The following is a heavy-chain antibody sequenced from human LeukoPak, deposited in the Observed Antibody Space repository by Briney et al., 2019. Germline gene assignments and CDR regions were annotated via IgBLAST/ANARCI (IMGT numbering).Heavy chain of an antibody. Sequence: SQTLSLTCTVSGGSISSGGYYWSWIRQPPGKGLEWIGEIHHSGSTNCNPSLKSRVTISVDTSKNQFSLNLNSVTAADTAAYYCARAGYGDPHFDFWGQGTLVTVSS. D-gene: IGHD4-17*01. J-gene: IGHJ4*02. V-gene: IGHV4-30-2*01. CDR3: ARAGYGDPHFDF. CDR1: GGSISSGGYY. CDR2: IHHSGST.